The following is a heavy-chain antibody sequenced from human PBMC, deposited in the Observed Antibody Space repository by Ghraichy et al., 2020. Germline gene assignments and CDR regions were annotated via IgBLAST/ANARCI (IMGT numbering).Heavy chain of an antibody. CDR1: GYTFTGYY. Sequence: ASVKVSCKASGYTFTGYYMHWVRQAPGQGLEWMGWINPNSGGTNYAQKFQGRVTMTRDTSISTAYMELSRLRSDDTAVYYCASATYSSSWYYYYYGMDVWGQGTTVTVSS. CDR2: INPNSGGT. CDR3: ASATYSSSWYYYYYGMDV. J-gene: IGHJ6*02. D-gene: IGHD6-13*01. V-gene: IGHV1-2*02.